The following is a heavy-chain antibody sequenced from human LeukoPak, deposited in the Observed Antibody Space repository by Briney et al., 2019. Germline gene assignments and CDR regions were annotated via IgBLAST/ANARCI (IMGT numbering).Heavy chain of an antibody. CDR3: ARDNSVGDNAWWFDP. V-gene: IGHV1-46*01. Sequence: ASVKVSCKASGYTFTGYYMHWVRQAPRQGLEWMGLINPTGGSTGYAQKFQGRVTMTRDMSTSTDYMELSSLRSEDTAIYYCARDNSVGDNAWWFDPWGQGTLVTVSS. D-gene: IGHD1-26*01. CDR2: INPTGGST. CDR1: GYTFTGYY. J-gene: IGHJ5*02.